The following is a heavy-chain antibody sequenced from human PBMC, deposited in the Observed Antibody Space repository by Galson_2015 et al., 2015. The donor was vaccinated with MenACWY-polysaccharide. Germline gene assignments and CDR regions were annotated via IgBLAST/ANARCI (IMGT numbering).Heavy chain of an antibody. CDR3: ARDRGLDYFDY. CDR1: GFTFRNHG. Sequence: SLRLSCAASGFTFRNHGMHWVRQAPGKGLEWVAVIWYDGSNKYYADSVKGRFTISRDNSKNTLYLQMNSLRAEDTAVYYCARDRGLDYFDYWCQGTLVTVSS. J-gene: IGHJ4*02. D-gene: IGHD3-10*01. CDR2: IWYDGSNK. V-gene: IGHV3-33*01.